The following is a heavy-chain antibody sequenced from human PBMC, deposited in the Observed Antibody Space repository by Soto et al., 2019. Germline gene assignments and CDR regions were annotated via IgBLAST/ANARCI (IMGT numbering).Heavy chain of an antibody. CDR1: GFSFSRAW. Sequence: EVQLLESGGGLVKPGGSLRLSCAASGFSFSRAWMNWVRQAPGKGLEWVGRIRTKSEGERTDYPAHVYGRFIIWRDDSKSTLYLEMTSLKIEDTAVYYCTTGSVEGYWGQGTRVTVSS. V-gene: IGHV3-15*07. CDR2: IRTKSEGERT. D-gene: IGHD1-26*01. J-gene: IGHJ4*02. CDR3: TTGSVEGY.